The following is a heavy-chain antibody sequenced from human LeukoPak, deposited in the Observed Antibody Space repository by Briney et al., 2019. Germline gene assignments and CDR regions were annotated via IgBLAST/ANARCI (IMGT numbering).Heavy chain of an antibody. J-gene: IGHJ4*02. D-gene: IGHD3-22*01. CDR2: IRYDGSNK. V-gene: IGHV3-30*02. CDR1: GFTFSSYG. Sequence: PGGSLRLSCAASGFTFSSYGMHWVRQAPGKGLEWVAFIRYDGSNKYYADSVKGRFTISRDNSKNTLYLQMNSLRAEDTAVYYCAKGTHYYDSSSGPFDYWGQGTLVIVS. CDR3: AKGTHYYDSSSGPFDY.